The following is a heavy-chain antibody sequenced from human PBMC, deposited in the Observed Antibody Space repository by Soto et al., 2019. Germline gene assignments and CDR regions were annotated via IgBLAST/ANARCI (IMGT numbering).Heavy chain of an antibody. V-gene: IGHV1-3*01. CDR3: ARSIVVVTALDY. Sequence: ASVKVSCKASGYTFASYAMHWVRQAPGQRLEWMGWINAGNGNTKYSQKFQGRVTITRDTSASTAYMELSSLRSEDTAVYYCARSIVVVTALDYWGQGTLVTVS. J-gene: IGHJ4*02. D-gene: IGHD2-21*02. CDR2: INAGNGNT. CDR1: GYTFASYA.